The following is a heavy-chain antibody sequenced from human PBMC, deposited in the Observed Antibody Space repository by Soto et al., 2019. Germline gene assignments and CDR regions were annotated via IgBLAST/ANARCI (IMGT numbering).Heavy chain of an antibody. CDR1: GFTFTRYS. Sequence: GGSLRLSCAASGFTFTRYSMNWVRQAPGKGLEWVSAISSTTNYIYYADSRKGRFTVSRDNAKNSVYLEMNSLSAEDTALYYCARESEDLTSNFDYWGQGTLVTVSS. V-gene: IGHV3-21*01. CDR3: ARESEDLTSNFDY. CDR2: ISSTTNYI. J-gene: IGHJ4*02.